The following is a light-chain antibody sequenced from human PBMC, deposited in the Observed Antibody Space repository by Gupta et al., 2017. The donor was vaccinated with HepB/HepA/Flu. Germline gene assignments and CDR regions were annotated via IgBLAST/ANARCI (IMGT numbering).Light chain of an antibody. CDR2: RDS. CDR1: SSNIGRTY. Sequence: QSVLTQPPSASATPGQRVTISCSGGSSNIGRTYVVWYQRLPGTAPKLLIFRDSQRPSGGPDRFSGSKNGTSASLTISGLRAEDEADYYCASWDDSLSGAVVFGGGTKLTVL. J-gene: IGLJ2*01. V-gene: IGLV1-47*01. CDR3: ASWDDSLSGAVV.